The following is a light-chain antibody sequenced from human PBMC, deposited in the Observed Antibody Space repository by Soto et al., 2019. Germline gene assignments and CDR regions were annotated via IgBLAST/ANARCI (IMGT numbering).Light chain of an antibody. CDR1: ISDFVVYNY. J-gene: IGLJ1*01. V-gene: IGLV2-14*01. Sequence: QSVLTQPASVSGSPGQSITISCTGTISDFVVYNYVSWYQQLPGKAPKLMIYGVSNRPSGVSNRFSGSKSGNTASLSISGLQADDEADYYCSTLTTSGALQVFGAGTKVT. CDR3: STLTTSGALQV. CDR2: GVS.